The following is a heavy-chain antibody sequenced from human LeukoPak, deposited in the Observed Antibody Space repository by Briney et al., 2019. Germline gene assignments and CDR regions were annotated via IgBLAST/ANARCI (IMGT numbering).Heavy chain of an antibody. D-gene: IGHD1-26*01. CDR3: ARERYGGYYFDY. V-gene: IGHV3-30-3*01. CDR1: GFTFSSYP. J-gene: IGHJ4*02. Sequence: GGSLRLSCAASGFTFSSYPMHWVRQAPGKGLEWVAVIAYDGSNKYYADSVKGRFTISRDNSKNTLYVQINSLRAEDTALYYCARERYGGYYFDYWGQGTLVTVSS. CDR2: IAYDGSNK.